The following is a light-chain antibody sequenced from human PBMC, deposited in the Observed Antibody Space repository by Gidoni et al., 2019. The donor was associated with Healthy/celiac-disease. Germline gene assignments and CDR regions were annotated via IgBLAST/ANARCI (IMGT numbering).Light chain of an antibody. CDR2: DVS. CDR3: CSYAGSYTWV. CDR1: SSDVGGYNY. V-gene: IGLV2-11*01. J-gene: IGLJ3*02. Sequence: QSALTQPRSVSGSPGQSVTISCTGTSSDVGGYNYVSWYPQHPGKAPKLMIYDVSKRPSGVPDRFSGSKSGNTASLTISGLQAEDVADYYCCSYAGSYTWVFGGGTKLTVL.